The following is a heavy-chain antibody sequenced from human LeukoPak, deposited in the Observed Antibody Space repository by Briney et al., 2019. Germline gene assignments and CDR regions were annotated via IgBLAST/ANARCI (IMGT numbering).Heavy chain of an antibody. CDR1: GGSISSSSYY. D-gene: IGHD5-18*01. Sequence: SETLSLTCTVSGGSISSSSYYWGWIRQPPGKGLEWIGSIYYSGSTYYNPSLKSRVTISVDTSKNQFSLKLSSATAADTAVYYCARGLGNTAMATRHWYFDLWGRGTLVTVSS. J-gene: IGHJ2*01. CDR3: ARGLGNTAMATRHWYFDL. V-gene: IGHV4-39*07. CDR2: IYYSGST.